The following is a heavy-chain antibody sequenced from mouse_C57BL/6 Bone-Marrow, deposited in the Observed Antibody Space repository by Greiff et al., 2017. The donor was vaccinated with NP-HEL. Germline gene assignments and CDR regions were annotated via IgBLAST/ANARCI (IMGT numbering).Heavy chain of an antibody. CDR3: SKGITTAGY. J-gene: IGHJ2*01. Sequence: VQLQQSGPELVKPGASVKISCKASGYTFTDYYMNWVKQSHGKSLEWIGDINPNNGGTSYNQKFKGKATLTVDKSSSTAYMELRSLTSEDSAVYYCSKGITTAGYWGQGTTLTVSS. CDR2: INPNNGGT. CDR1: GYTFTDYY. V-gene: IGHV1-26*01. D-gene: IGHD1-2*01.